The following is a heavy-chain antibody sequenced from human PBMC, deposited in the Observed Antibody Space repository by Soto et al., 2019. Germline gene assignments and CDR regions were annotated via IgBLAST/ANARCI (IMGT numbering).Heavy chain of an antibody. Sequence: EVQLVESGGGLVKPGGSLRLSCAASGFTFSSYSMNWVRQAPGKGREWVSSISSSSSYIYYADSVKGRFTISRDNAKNSLYLQMNSLRAEDTAVYYCAREIYYSRTYYYYMDVWGKGTTVTVSS. J-gene: IGHJ6*03. D-gene: IGHD3-10*01. V-gene: IGHV3-21*01. CDR2: ISSSSSYI. CDR1: GFTFSSYS. CDR3: AREIYYSRTYYYYMDV.